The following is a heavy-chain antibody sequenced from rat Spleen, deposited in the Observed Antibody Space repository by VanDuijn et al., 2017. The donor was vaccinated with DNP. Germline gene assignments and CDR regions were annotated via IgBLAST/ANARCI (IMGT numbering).Heavy chain of an antibody. Sequence: EVQLVESGGGLVQPGRSMKLSCAASGFTFSNYDMAWVRQAPKKGLEWVATISYDGSSTYYRDSVKGRFTISRDNAKSTLYLQRDSLRSEDTATYYCARQFPNYYAMDAWGQGTSVTVSS. J-gene: IGHJ4*01. CDR1: GFTFSNYD. V-gene: IGHV5-7*01. CDR3: ARQFPNYYAMDA. CDR2: ISYDGSST.